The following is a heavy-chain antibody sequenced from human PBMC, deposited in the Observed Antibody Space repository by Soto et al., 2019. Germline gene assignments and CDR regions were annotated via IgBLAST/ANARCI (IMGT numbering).Heavy chain of an antibody. D-gene: IGHD2-15*01. J-gene: IGHJ4*02. V-gene: IGHV2-5*08. Sequence: TLSLTCTVSGGSISSGGYYWSWIRQHPGKGLEWLALIYWDDDKRYSPSLKSRLTITKDTSKNQVVLTMTNMDPVDTATYYCAHRQWGYCSGGSCYEQPFDYWGQGTLVTVSS. CDR2: IYWDDDK. CDR3: AHRQWGYCSGGSCYEQPFDY. CDR1: GGSISSGGYY.